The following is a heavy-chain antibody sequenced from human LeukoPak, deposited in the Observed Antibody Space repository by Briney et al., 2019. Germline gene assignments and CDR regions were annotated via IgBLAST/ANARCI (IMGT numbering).Heavy chain of an antibody. CDR3: ARDRSRDRGYSYGYLDY. Sequence: GRSLRLSCAASGFTFSSYGMHWVRHAPGKGVEWVAVIWYDGSNKYYADSVKGRFTFSRDNSNNTLYLQMNSLRAEDTAVYYCARDRSRDRGYSYGYLDYWGQGTLVTVSS. V-gene: IGHV3-33*01. CDR2: IWYDGSNK. CDR1: GFTFSSYG. D-gene: IGHD5-18*01. J-gene: IGHJ4*02.